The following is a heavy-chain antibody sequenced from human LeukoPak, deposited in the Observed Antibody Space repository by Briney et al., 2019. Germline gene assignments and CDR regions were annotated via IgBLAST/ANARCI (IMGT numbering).Heavy chain of an antibody. D-gene: IGHD2-15*01. CDR3: ARDYESGGIDY. V-gene: IGHV3-21*01. CDR1: GFTFSSYA. J-gene: IGHJ4*02. CDR2: ISSSGSYI. Sequence: GGSLRLSCAASGFTFSSYAMSWVRQAPGKGLEWVSSISSSGSYIYYADSVKGRFAISRDNAKNSLYLQMNTLRAEDTAVYYCARDYESGGIDYWGQGTLVTVSS.